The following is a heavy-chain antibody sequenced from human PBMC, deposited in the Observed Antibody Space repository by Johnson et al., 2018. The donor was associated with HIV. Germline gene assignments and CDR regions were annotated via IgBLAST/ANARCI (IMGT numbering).Heavy chain of an antibody. CDR1: GFTFSSYD. CDR3: ASVYYDILTGYYYDAFDI. CDR2: ISYDGSNK. D-gene: IGHD3-9*01. V-gene: IGHV3-30-3*01. J-gene: IGHJ3*02. Sequence: VQLVESGGGLVQPGRSLRLSCAASGFTFSSYDMHWVRQAPGKGLEWVALISYDGSNKYYADSVKGRFTISRDNSKTTLYLQMNSLRAEDTAVYYCASVYYDILTGYYYDAFDIWGQGTMVTVSS.